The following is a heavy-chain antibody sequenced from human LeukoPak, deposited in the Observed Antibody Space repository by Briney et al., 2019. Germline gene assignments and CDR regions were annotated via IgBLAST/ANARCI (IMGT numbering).Heavy chain of an antibody. CDR2: IYYSGST. V-gene: IGHV4-30-4*02. Sequence: PSETLSLTCTVSGGSISSGDYYWSWIRQPPGKGLEWIGYIYYSGSTYYNPSLKSRLTISVDTSKNQFSLKLSSVTAADTAVYYCARGIAAAGNLSKYYYYYYYMDVWGKGTTVTVSS. J-gene: IGHJ6*03. CDR1: GGSISSGDYY. D-gene: IGHD6-13*01. CDR3: ARGIAAAGNLSKYYYYYYYMDV.